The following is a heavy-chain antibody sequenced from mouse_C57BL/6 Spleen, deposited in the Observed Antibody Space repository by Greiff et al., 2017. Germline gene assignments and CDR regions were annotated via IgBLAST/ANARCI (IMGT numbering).Heavy chain of an antibody. D-gene: IGHD2-3*01. CDR3: ARGILYDGYWYFDV. Sequence: HVQLQPSWAELVKPGASVKISCKASGYAFSSYWMNWVKQRPGKGLEWIGQIYPGDGDTNYNGKFKGKATLTADKSSSTAYMQLSSLTSEDSAVYFCARGILYDGYWYFDVWGTGTTVTVSS. V-gene: IGHV1-80*01. J-gene: IGHJ1*03. CDR2: IYPGDGDT. CDR1: GYAFSSYW.